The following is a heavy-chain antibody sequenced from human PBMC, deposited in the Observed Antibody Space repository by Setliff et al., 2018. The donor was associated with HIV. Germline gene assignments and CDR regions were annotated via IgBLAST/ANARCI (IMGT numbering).Heavy chain of an antibody. J-gene: IGHJ6*03. CDR3: ARHAGPYYNFWSGDYYMDV. CDR1: GGSISSSSYY. CDR2: IYYSGST. Sequence: PSETLSLTCTVSGGSISSSSYYWGWIRQPQGKGLEWIGSIYYSGSTYYNPSLKSRVTISVDTSKNQFSLKLSSVTAADTAVYYCARHAGPYYNFWSGDYYMDVWGKGTTVTVSS. V-gene: IGHV4-39*01. D-gene: IGHD3-3*01.